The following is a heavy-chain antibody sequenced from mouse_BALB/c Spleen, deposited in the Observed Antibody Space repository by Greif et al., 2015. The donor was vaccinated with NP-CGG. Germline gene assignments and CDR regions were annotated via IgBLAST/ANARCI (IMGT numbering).Heavy chain of an antibody. V-gene: IGHV1-7*01. Sequence: VQLQESGAELSKPGASVKMSCKASGYTFTSYWMHWVKQRPGQGLEWIGYINPSTGYTEYNQKFKDKATLTADKSSSTAYMRLSGLTSEDSAVYYCARDYGSFAYWGQGTLVTVSA. J-gene: IGHJ3*01. CDR2: INPSTGYT. CDR3: ARDYGSFAY. CDR1: GYTFTSYW. D-gene: IGHD1-2*01.